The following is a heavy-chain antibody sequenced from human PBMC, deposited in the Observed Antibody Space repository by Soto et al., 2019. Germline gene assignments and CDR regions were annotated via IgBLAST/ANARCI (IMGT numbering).Heavy chain of an antibody. CDR3: ARHKDFWSGYHADY. V-gene: IGHV4-39*01. CDR1: GGSISSSSYY. D-gene: IGHD3-3*01. CDR2: IYYSGST. Sequence: QLQLQESGPGLVKPSETLSLTCTVSGGSISSSSYYWGWIRQPPGKGLEWIGSIYYSGSTYYNPSLKSRVTISVDTSKNQFSLKLSSVTAADTAVYYCARHKDFWSGYHADYWGQGTLVTVSS. J-gene: IGHJ4*02.